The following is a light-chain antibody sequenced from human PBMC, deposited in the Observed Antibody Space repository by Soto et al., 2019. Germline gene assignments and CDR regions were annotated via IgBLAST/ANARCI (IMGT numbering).Light chain of an antibody. CDR1: SSNIGTGYD. V-gene: IGLV1-40*01. J-gene: IGLJ1*01. CDR3: QSYDSSLSEYV. CDR2: YNS. Sequence: QSVLTQPPAVSGAPSQRVTISCTGSSSNIGTGYDVYWYQQLPGTAPKLLIYYNSNRPSGVPDRFSGSKSGTSASLAITGLQAEDEADYYCQSYDSSLSEYVFGTGTKVTV.